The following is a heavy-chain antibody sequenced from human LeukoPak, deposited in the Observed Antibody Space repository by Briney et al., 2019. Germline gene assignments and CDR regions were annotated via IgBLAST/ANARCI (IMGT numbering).Heavy chain of an antibody. J-gene: IGHJ4*02. CDR1: GFTFSSYS. D-gene: IGHD2-15*01. CDR2: ISSSSSYI. V-gene: IGHV3-21*01. Sequence: GGSLRLSCAASGFTFSSYSTNWVRQAPGKGLEWVSSISSSSSYIYYADSVKGRFTISRDNAKNSLYLQMNSLRAEDTAVYYCAPYCSGGSCQIYWGQRTLVTVSS. CDR3: APYCSGGSCQIY.